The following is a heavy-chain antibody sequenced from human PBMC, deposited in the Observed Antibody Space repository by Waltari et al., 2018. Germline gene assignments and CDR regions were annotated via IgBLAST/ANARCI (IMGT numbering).Heavy chain of an antibody. CDR1: GFTFSSYA. V-gene: IGHV3-23*01. Sequence: EVQLLESGGGLVQPGGSLRLSCAASGFTFSSYAMSWVRQAPGKGLEWVSAISGSGGSTYYADSVKGRFTISRDKSKNTLYLQMNSLRAEDTAVYYCAKDNGVDYYYDSSGYPYYFDYWGQGTLVTVSS. D-gene: IGHD3-22*01. CDR2: ISGSGGST. CDR3: AKDNGVDYYYDSSGYPYYFDY. J-gene: IGHJ4*02.